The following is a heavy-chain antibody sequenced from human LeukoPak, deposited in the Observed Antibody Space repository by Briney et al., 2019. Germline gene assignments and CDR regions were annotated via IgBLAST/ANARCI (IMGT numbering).Heavy chain of an antibody. CDR1: GFTFSSYW. CDR3: ARDLRVYGDYKGYYYHYMDV. Sequence: GGSLRLSCAASGFTFSSYWMSWVRQAPGKGLEWVANIKQDGSEKYYVDSVKGRFTISRDNAKNSLYLQMNSLRAEDTAVYYCARDLRVYGDYKGYYYHYMDVWGKGTTVTVSS. J-gene: IGHJ6*03. CDR2: IKQDGSEK. V-gene: IGHV3-7*01. D-gene: IGHD4-17*01.